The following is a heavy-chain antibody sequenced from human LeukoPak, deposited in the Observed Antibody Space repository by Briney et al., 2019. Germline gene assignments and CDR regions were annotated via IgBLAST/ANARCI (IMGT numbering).Heavy chain of an antibody. CDR2: ISSSSSTI. J-gene: IGHJ4*02. Sequence: GGSLRLSCAASGFPFSNFNMNWVRQAPGKGLEWVSYISSSSSTIYYADSVKGRFTISRDNAKNSLYLQMNSLRAEDTAVYYCARTLGYSSSWYPFDFWGQGTLVTVSS. V-gene: IGHV3-48*01. CDR3: ARTLGYSSSWYPFDF. D-gene: IGHD6-13*01. CDR1: GFPFSNFN.